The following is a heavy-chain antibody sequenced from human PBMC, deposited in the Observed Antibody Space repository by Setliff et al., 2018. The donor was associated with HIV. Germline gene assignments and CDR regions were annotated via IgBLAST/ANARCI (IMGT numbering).Heavy chain of an antibody. V-gene: IGHV3-7*01. J-gene: IGHJ4*02. Sequence: GESLKISCATSGFSLRTYGLHWVRQAPGKGLEWVANIKQDGSEKDYVDSVKGRFTISRDNAKNSLYLQMNSLRAEDTAVYYCAKDRSGSYSFARDWGQGTLVTVSS. D-gene: IGHD1-26*01. CDR3: AKDRSGSYSFARD. CDR2: IKQDGSEK. CDR1: GFSLRTYG.